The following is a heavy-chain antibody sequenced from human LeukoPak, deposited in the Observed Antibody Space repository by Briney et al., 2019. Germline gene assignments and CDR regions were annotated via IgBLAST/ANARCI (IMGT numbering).Heavy chain of an antibody. J-gene: IGHJ4*02. D-gene: IGHD3-16*01. CDR2: ISYDGSNK. CDR1: GFTFSSYA. Sequence: PGRSLRLSCAASGFTFSSYAMHWVRQAPGKGLEWVAVISYDGSNKYYADSVKGRFTISRDNSKNTLYLQMNSLRAEDTAVYYCAKDLGGVHWGQGTLVTVSS. V-gene: IGHV3-30-3*01. CDR3: AKDLGGVH.